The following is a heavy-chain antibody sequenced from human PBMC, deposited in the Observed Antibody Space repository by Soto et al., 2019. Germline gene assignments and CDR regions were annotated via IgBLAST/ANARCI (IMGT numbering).Heavy chain of an antibody. CDR2: IKQDGSEK. CDR1: GFTFSSYW. CDR3: ARHTGTPGGDAFDI. J-gene: IGHJ3*02. Sequence: EVQLVESGGGLVQPGGSLRLSCAASGFTFSSYWMSWVRQAPGKGLEWVANIKQDGSEKYYVDSVKGRFTISRDNAKNALYLQMNSLRAEDTAVYYCARHTGTPGGDAFDIWGQGTMVTVSS. D-gene: IGHD1-1*01. V-gene: IGHV3-7*03.